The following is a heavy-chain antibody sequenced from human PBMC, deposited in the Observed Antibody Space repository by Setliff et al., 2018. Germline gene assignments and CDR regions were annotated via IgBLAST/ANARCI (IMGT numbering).Heavy chain of an antibody. CDR3: ARHATYYYGSGNLPFDS. J-gene: IGHJ4*02. CDR2: ITPGRDT. V-gene: IGHV4-34*01. CDR1: GDSLSGYY. D-gene: IGHD3-10*01. Sequence: PSETLSLTCAVYGDSLSGYYWSWIRQSPKKGLEWIGEITPGRDTLYSPSLESRLTITIDTSKSQFSLKLSSVTAADTAVYYCARHATYYYGSGNLPFDSWGQGTLVTVSS.